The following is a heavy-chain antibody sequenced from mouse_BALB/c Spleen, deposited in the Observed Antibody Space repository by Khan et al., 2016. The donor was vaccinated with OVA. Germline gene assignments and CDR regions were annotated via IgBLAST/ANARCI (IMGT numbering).Heavy chain of an antibody. Sequence: EVQLVESGGDLVKPGGSLKLSCAASGFTFSTFGMSWVRQTPDKRLEWVATISSGGTYTYYPDSVKGRFTISSDNAKNTLYLQMSSLRSEDTAMYYFTRHWVGLMDFWGQGTSVTVSS. CDR1: GFTFSTFG. J-gene: IGHJ4*01. CDR3: TRHWVGLMDF. V-gene: IGHV5-6*01. CDR2: ISSGGTYT. D-gene: IGHD1-1*01.